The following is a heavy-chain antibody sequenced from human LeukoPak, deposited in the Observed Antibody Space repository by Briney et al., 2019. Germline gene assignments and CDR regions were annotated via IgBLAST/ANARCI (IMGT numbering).Heavy chain of an antibody. CDR1: GFMFSNSW. V-gene: IGHV3-7*03. CDR2: IRQDGSEK. J-gene: IGHJ4*02. D-gene: IGHD2/OR15-2a*01. Sequence: PRGSLRLSCAASGFMFSNSWMNWVRQAPGKGLEWLANIRQDGSEKHYVDSVKGRFTISRGNSKNSLYLQMNSLRVEDTAVYYCASGFHWGQGTLVTVSS. CDR3: ASGFH.